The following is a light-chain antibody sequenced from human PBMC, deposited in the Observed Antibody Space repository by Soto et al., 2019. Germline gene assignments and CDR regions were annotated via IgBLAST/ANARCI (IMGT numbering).Light chain of an antibody. V-gene: IGKV1-39*01. CDR1: QSISSY. J-gene: IGKJ1*01. CDR3: QQYSSSRK. CDR2: AAS. Sequence: DIQMTQSPSSLSASVGDRVTITCRASQSISSYLNWYQQKPGKAPKLLIYAASSLQSGVPSRFSGSGSGTDFTLTISRLEPEDFAVYYCQQYSSSRKFGQGTKVDIK.